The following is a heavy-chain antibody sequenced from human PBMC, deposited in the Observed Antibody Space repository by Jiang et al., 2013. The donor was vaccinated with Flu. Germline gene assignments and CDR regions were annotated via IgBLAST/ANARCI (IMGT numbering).Heavy chain of an antibody. D-gene: IGHD3-22*01. CDR3: ARTMYDTSGYYFDY. Sequence: PTQILTLTCSFSGFSFSTAGAGVAWIRQPPGKALEWLARIDWDDEKFYSTSLKTRLTISKDTSKNQVVLTMTNMDPVDTATYHCARTMYDTSGYYFDYWGQGTLVTVSS. CDR2: IDWDDEK. CDR1: GFSFSTAGAG. V-gene: IGHV2-70*04. J-gene: IGHJ4*02.